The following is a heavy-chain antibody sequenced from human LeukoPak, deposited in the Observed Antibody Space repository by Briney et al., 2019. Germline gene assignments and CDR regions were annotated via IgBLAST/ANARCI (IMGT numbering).Heavy chain of an antibody. V-gene: IGHV3-33*01. CDR3: TRYNNDHFDY. CDR2: IAYDGSRA. CDR1: GFTFGGYG. J-gene: IGHJ4*02. Sequence: GGSLRLSCAGSGFTFGGYGMHWFRQTPGKGLEWVAVIAYDGSRAFCADSVKARFTISRDNSKNTMSVQMDDLRAEDTAVYYCTRYNNDHFDYWGQGTLVTVSS. D-gene: IGHD1-14*01.